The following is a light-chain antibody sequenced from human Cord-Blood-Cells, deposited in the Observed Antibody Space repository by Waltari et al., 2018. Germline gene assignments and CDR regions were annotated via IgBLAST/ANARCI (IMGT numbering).Light chain of an antibody. CDR1: SSYVGRYHL. J-gene: IGLJ3*02. Sequence: QSALTQPASVSGSPGQSLTLPCPGTSSYVGRYHLVSWDQQHPGKAPKLMIYEGSKRPSGVSNRFSGSKSGNTASLTISGLQAEDEADYYCCSYAGSSTWVFGGGTKLTVL. CDR3: CSYAGSSTWV. CDR2: EGS. V-gene: IGLV2-23*01.